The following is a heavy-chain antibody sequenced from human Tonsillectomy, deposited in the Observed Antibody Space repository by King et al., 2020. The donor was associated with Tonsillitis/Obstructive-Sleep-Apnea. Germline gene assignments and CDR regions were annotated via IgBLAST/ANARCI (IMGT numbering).Heavy chain of an antibody. CDR3: ARAREYSGGWYGWFDP. Sequence: QLVQSGAEVKKPGSSVKVSCKASGGTFSSYAISWVRQAPGQGLEWMGGIIPIFGTANYAQKFQGRATITADESTSTAYMELSSLSSEDTAVFYCARAREYSGGWYGWFDPWGQGTLVTVSS. CDR2: IIPIFGTA. CDR1: GGTFSSYA. J-gene: IGHJ5*02. D-gene: IGHD6-19*01. V-gene: IGHV1-69*01.